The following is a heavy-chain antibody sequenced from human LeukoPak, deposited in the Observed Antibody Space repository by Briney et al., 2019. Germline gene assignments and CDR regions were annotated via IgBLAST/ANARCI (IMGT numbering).Heavy chain of an antibody. D-gene: IGHD3-10*01. CDR1: GGSIGSTNW. CDR2: IYHTGST. Sequence: PSETLSLTCAVSGGSIGSTNWWSWIRQPPGEGLEWIGYIYHTGSTYYNPSLKGRVTISVDRSKNQFSLNLNFVTAADTALYYCARGDGSGSGRWFDPWGQGTLITVSS. V-gene: IGHV4-4*02. CDR3: ARGDGSGSGRWFDP. J-gene: IGHJ5*02.